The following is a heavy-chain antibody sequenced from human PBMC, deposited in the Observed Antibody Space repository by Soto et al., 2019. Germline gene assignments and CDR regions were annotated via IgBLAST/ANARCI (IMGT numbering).Heavy chain of an antibody. Sequence: LSLTCTVSTGSMNSYYWSWVRQPAGKGLEWIERIYVSANTNYNPSLMSRVTMSIDTSKRQFSLRLTSVTAADTAVYFCARAPPTNAFDIWGPGTAVTVSS. CDR1: TGSMNSYY. CDR2: IYVSANT. J-gene: IGHJ3*02. D-gene: IGHD2-2*01. V-gene: IGHV4-4*07. CDR3: ARAPPTNAFDI.